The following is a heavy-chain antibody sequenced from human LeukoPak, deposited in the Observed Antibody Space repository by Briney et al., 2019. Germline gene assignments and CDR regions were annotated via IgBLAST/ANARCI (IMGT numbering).Heavy chain of an antibody. J-gene: IGHJ4*02. CDR1: GGSISTNY. CDR3: AREPDYYGSGNN. CDR2: VYYSGSS. V-gene: IGHV4-59*01. Sequence: PSETLSLTCTVSGGSISTNYWSWIRQPPGKGLEWIGYVYYSGSSSYNPSLKSRVTMLVDTSKNQFSLKLSSVTAADTAEYYCAREPDYYGSGNNWGQGTLVTVSS. D-gene: IGHD3-10*01.